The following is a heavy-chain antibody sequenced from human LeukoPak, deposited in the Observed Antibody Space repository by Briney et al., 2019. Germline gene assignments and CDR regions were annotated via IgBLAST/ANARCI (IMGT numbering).Heavy chain of an antibody. CDR3: ARSDSGYDYLDY. CDR1: GYTFTIYA. V-gene: IGHV1-3*01. J-gene: IGHJ4*02. CDR2: INAGNGNT. D-gene: IGHD5-12*01. Sequence: ASVTVSCKASGYTFTIYAMQWVRQAPGQRREWMGWINAGNGNTKLSQKFQDRVTITRDTSASTAYMELSSLRYEDTAIYYCARSDSGYDYLDYWGQGTLVTVSS.